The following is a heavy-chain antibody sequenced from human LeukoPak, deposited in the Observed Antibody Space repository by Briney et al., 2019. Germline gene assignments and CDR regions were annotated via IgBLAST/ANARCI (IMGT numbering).Heavy chain of an antibody. CDR2: ISSSSSYI. V-gene: IGHV3-21*01. J-gene: IGHJ4*02. CDR3: ARDYDSNGYYGPY. CDR1: GFTFSSYS. D-gene: IGHD3-22*01. Sequence: GGSLRPPCAAFGFTFSSYSMNWVRQAPGKGLEWVSSISSSSSYIYYADSVKGRFTISRDNAKNSLYLQMNSLRAEDTAVYYCARDYDSNGYYGPYWGQGTLVTVSS.